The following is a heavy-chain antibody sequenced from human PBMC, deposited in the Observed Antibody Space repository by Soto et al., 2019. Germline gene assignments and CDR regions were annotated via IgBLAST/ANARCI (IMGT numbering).Heavy chain of an antibody. D-gene: IGHD6-6*01. Sequence: SETLSLTCTVSGGSISSGDYYWSWIRQPPGKGLEWIGYIYYSGITYYNPSLKSRVTISVDTSKNQFSLKLSSVTAADTAVYYCARASSSHYYYYGMDVWGQGTTVTVSS. V-gene: IGHV4-30-4*01. CDR3: ARASSSHYYYYGMDV. CDR2: IYYSGIT. J-gene: IGHJ6*02. CDR1: GGSISSGDYY.